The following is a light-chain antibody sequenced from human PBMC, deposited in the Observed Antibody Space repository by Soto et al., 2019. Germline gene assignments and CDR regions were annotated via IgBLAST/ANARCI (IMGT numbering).Light chain of an antibody. Sequence: DIQMTQSPSTLSASEGDRVTITCRASQSIGNWLAWYQQKTGKAPKLLIYKASILQSGVPARFSGSGSGTECTLTISSLQPDDFATYYCQQYDSYPYTFGQGTKLEIK. CDR3: QQYDSYPYT. J-gene: IGKJ2*01. V-gene: IGKV1-5*03. CDR1: QSIGNW. CDR2: KAS.